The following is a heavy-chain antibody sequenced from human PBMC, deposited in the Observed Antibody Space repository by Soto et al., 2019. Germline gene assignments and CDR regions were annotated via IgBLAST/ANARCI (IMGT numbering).Heavy chain of an antibody. CDR1: GFTVSSNY. V-gene: IGHV3-53*01. Sequence: PGGSLRLSCAASGFTVSSNYMSWVRQAPGKGLEWVSVIYSGGSTYYADSVKGRFTISRDNSKNTLYLQMNSLKTEDTAVYYCTTGRRDIVVVPAASYYYYYYGMDVWGQGTTVTVSS. CDR3: TTGRRDIVVVPAASYYYYYYGMDV. J-gene: IGHJ6*02. D-gene: IGHD2-2*01. CDR2: IYSGGST.